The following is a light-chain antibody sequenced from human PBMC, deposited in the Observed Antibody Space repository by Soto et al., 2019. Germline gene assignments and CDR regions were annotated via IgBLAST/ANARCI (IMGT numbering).Light chain of an antibody. J-gene: IGKJ2*01. Sequence: DIQMTQSPSSLSASVGDRVTITCRASQSVGSLLNWFQQKPGKAPKLLIYAASTLQSGAASRFSGSGAGTDFSLIISSLQPEDFATYYFQQSSSLPYTFGQGTKVEI. CDR2: AAS. CDR1: QSVGSL. V-gene: IGKV1-39*01. CDR3: QQSSSLPYT.